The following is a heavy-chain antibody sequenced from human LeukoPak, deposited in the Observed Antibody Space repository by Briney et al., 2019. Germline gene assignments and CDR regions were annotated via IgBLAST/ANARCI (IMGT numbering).Heavy chain of an antibody. V-gene: IGHV4-34*01. J-gene: IGHJ4*02. Sequence: KTSETLSLTCAVYGGSFSGYNWNWIRQPPGKGLEWIGEINHSGSTNYNPSLKSRVTISVDTSKNQFSLNLSSVTAADTAVYYCARGRMAVAGSWIDYWGQGTLVTVSS. CDR3: ARGRMAVAGSWIDY. D-gene: IGHD6-19*01. CDR1: GGSFSGYN. CDR2: INHSGST.